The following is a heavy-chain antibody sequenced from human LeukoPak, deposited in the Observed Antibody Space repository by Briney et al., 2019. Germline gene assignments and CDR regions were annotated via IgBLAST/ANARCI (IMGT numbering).Heavy chain of an antibody. V-gene: IGHV3-66*01. CDR3: ARDSGGYYYDY. CDR1: GFTFSSYA. CDR2: IYSGGST. D-gene: IGHD3-22*01. Sequence: PGGSLRLSCAASGFTFSSYAMSWVRQAPGKGLEWVSVIYSGGSTSYADSVKARFTISRDNSKNTLYLQMNSLRAEDTAVYYCARDSGGYYYDYWGQGTLVTVSS. J-gene: IGHJ4*02.